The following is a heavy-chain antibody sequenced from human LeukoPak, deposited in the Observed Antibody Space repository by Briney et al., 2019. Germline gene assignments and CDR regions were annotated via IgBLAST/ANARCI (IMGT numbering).Heavy chain of an antibody. Sequence: SETLSLTCTVSGGSISSSSYYWGWIRQPPGKGLEWIGSIYYSGSTYYNPSLMSRVTISVDTSKNQFSLKLSSVTAADTAVYYCARGKGVVPAAIPRFDPWGQGTLVTVSS. CDR3: ARGKGVVPAAIPRFDP. J-gene: IGHJ5*02. V-gene: IGHV4-39*01. D-gene: IGHD2-2*01. CDR2: IYYSGST. CDR1: GGSISSSSYY.